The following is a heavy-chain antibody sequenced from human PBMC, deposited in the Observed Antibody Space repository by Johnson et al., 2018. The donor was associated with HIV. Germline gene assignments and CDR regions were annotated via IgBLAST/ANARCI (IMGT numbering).Heavy chain of an antibody. Sequence: VQLVESGGGLVQPGGSLRLSCAASGFTVTTKYMSWVRQAPGKGLEWVSVIYSGGSTYYADSVKGRFTISRDNSKNTLYLQMNSLRVEDTAVYYCAKEGSRGTVTQAPDAFDIWGQGTVVTVSS. J-gene: IGHJ3*02. D-gene: IGHD4-17*01. CDR1: GFTVTTKY. CDR3: AKEGSRGTVTQAPDAFDI. V-gene: IGHV3-66*01. CDR2: IYSGGST.